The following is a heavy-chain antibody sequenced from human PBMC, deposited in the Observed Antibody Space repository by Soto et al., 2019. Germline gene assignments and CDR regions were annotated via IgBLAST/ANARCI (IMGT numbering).Heavy chain of an antibody. CDR1: GGSISSGGYY. CDR3: ARESGGDYDSTYNWFDP. CDR2: IYYSGST. Sequence: QVQLQESGPGLVKPSQTLSLTCTVSGGSISSGGYYWSWIRQHPGKGLEWIGYIYYSGSTYYNPSLKSRVTISVDTSKNQFSLKLSSMTAADTAVYYCARESGGDYDSTYNWFDPWGQGTLVTVSS. D-gene: IGHD4-17*01. V-gene: IGHV4-31*03. J-gene: IGHJ5*02.